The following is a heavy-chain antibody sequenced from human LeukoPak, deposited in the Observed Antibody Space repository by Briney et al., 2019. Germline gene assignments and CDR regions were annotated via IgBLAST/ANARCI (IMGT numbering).Heavy chain of an antibody. J-gene: IGHJ4*02. CDR1: GGSFSGYY. CDR2: INHSGST. V-gene: IGHV4-34*01. D-gene: IGHD3-22*01. Sequence: PSETLSLTCAVYGGSFSGYYWSWIRQPPGKGLEWIGEINHSGSTYYNPSLKSRVTISVDTSKNQFSLKLSSVTAADTAVYYCARGFANYYDSSGFDYWGQGTPVTVSS. CDR3: ARGFANYYDSSGFDY.